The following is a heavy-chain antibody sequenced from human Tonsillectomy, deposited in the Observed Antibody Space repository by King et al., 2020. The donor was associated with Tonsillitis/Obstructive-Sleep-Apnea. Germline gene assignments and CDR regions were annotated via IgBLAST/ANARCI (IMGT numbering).Heavy chain of an antibody. D-gene: IGHD2-2*01. J-gene: IGHJ6*04. CDR2: IYPGDSDT. CDR1: GYSFSTCW. CDR3: AKRGRTSVFDV. V-gene: IGHV5-51*01. Sequence: VQLVESGAEVRKPGESLKISCKGSGYSFSTCWIGWVRQMPGKGLEWMGIIYPGDSDTRYSPSFQGQVTISADKSISTAYLQWSSLKDSDTAIYYCAKRGRTSVFDVWGKGTTVTVSS.